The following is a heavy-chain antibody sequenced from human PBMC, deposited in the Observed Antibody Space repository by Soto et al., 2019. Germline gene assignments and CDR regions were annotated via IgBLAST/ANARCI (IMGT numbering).Heavy chain of an antibody. D-gene: IGHD2-15*01. J-gene: IGHJ4*02. Sequence: GGSLRLSCAASGFTFSDYYMSWIRQAPGKGLEWVSYISSSGSTIYYADSVKGRFTISRDNAKNSLYLQMNSLRAEDTAVYYCARAFRENCSGGSCFTKFVDYWGQGTLVTVSS. CDR2: ISSSGSTI. V-gene: IGHV3-11*01. CDR1: GFTFSDYY. CDR3: ARAFRENCSGGSCFTKFVDY.